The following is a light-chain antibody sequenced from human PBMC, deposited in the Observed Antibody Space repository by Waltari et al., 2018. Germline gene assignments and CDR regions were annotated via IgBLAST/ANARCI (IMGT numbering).Light chain of an antibody. CDR3: CSFAGTYTWV. CDR1: TSDAGGYHY. CDR2: GVT. Sequence: SALTQPRSVSGSPGQSVTIPCTGTTSDAGGYHYVPWYQPHPGKAPKLMIFGVTQRPSGVPDRFSGSKSANTASLTISGLQAEDEADYYCCSFAGTYTWVFGGGTKVTVL. J-gene: IGLJ3*02. V-gene: IGLV2-11*02.